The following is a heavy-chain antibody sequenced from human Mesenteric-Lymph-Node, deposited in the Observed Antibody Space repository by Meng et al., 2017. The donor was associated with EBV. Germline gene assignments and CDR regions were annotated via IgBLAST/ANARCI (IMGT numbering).Heavy chain of an antibody. J-gene: IGHJ4*02. CDR3: ASSRPLAGNWNYHY. CDR1: GDSVSSNSAA. D-gene: IGHD1-7*01. V-gene: IGHV6-1*01. Sequence: QVQLQQSGPGLVKPSXXLALTXAISGDSVSSNSAAWNWIRQSPSRGLEWLGRTYYRSKWYNDYAVSVKSRITINPDTSKNQFSLQLNSVTPEDTAVYYCASSRPLAGNWNYHYWGQGTLGTVSS. CDR2: TYYRSKWYN.